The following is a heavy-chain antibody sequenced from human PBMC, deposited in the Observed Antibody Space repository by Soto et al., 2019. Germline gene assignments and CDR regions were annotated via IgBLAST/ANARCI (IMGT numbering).Heavy chain of an antibody. CDR2: IIPFFDTA. CDR3: ARRGRYGSGSYYWFNSFDP. CDR1: GGTFSSHA. J-gene: IGHJ5*02. D-gene: IGHD3-10*01. V-gene: IGHV1-69*12. Sequence: QVQLVQSGAEVKKPGSSVKVSCKASGGTFSSHAFSWVRQAPGQGLEWMGDIIPFFDTADYAQKFQGRVTITADESTSTACMGLSSLRSEDTVVYYCARRGRYGSGSYYWFNSFDPWGQGTPVTVSS.